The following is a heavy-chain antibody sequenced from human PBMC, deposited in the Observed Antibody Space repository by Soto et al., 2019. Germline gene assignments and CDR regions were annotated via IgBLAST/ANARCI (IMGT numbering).Heavy chain of an antibody. V-gene: IGHV1-58*02. Sequence: SVKVSCKASGFTFTSSAMQWVRQARGQRLEWIGWIVVGSGNTNYAQKFQERVTITRDMSTSTAYMELSSLRSEDTAVYYCAADRGAWVGTDFWSQGTLVTVSS. CDR3: AADRGAWVGTDF. J-gene: IGHJ4*02. CDR2: IVVGSGNT. D-gene: IGHD3-10*01. CDR1: GFTFTSSA.